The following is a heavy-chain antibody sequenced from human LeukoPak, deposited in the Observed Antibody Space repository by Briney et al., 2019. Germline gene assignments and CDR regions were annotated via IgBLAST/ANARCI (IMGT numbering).Heavy chain of an antibody. Sequence: VASVKVSCKASGYTFNNYGISWVRQVPGQGLEWMGWISPYNGNTKFAQKFQGRVTVTTETSTSTAYMELRSLRSDDTAVYYCARQSYFDGRGDDAFDIWGQGKVVTVSS. CDR2: ISPYNGNT. V-gene: IGHV1-18*01. J-gene: IGHJ3*02. D-gene: IGHD2-15*01. CDR1: GYTFNNYG. CDR3: ARQSYFDGRGDDAFDI.